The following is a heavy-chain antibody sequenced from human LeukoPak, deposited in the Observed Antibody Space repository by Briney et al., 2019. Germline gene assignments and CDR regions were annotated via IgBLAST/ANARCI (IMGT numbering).Heavy chain of an antibody. CDR3: ARHSSGWLYSFDL. D-gene: IGHD6-19*01. CDR2: IYYNGNT. V-gene: IGHV4-59*08. J-gene: IGHJ4*02. CDR1: GGSINGYF. Sequence: SETLSLTCTVSGGSINGYFWSWIRQPPGKGLEWIGYIYYNGNTEYNPSLESRVTMSVDTSESQISLRLNSVTAADTAVYYCARHSSGWLYSFDLWGQGALVTVSS.